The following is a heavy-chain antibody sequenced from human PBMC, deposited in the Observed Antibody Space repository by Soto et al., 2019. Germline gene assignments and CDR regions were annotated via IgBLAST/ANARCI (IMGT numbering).Heavy chain of an antibody. Sequence: PGGSLRLSCAASGFTFNIYAMTWVRQAPGKGLGWVSTTGATGRTTYYADSVKGRFTVSRDNSKNTLDLQMSNLRAEDTAVYYCATVHNTSRSFDYWGQGTLVTVS. CDR1: GFTFNIYA. CDR3: ATVHNTSRSFDY. V-gene: IGHV3-23*01. D-gene: IGHD1-20*01. J-gene: IGHJ4*02. CDR2: TGATGRTT.